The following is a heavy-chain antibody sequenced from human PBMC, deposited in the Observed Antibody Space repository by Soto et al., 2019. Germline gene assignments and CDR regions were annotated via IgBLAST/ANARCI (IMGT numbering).Heavy chain of an antibody. D-gene: IGHD1-26*01. CDR1: GFTFSNYG. J-gene: IGHJ4*02. V-gene: IGHV3-33*01. Sequence: QMQLVESGGGVVQPGRSLRLSCAASGFTFSNYGMHWVRQAPGKGLEWVAIIWYDGGNKYYADSVKGRFTISRDNSKNTVYLQMNRLRAEDTAMYYCAAGEPLHFRGQGTLVTVSS. CDR2: IWYDGGNK. CDR3: AAGEPLHF.